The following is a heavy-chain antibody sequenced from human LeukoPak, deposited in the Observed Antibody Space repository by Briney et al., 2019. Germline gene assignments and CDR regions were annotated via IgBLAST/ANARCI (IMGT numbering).Heavy chain of an antibody. CDR1: GYTLTELS. CDR3: ARGQGYFQH. V-gene: IGHV1-2*06. Sequence: GASVKVSCKVSGYTLTELSMHWVRQAPGQGLEWMGRINPNSGGTNYAQKFQGRVTMTRDTSISTAYMELSRLRSDDTAVYYCARGQGYFQHWGQGTLVTVSS. J-gene: IGHJ1*01. CDR2: INPNSGGT.